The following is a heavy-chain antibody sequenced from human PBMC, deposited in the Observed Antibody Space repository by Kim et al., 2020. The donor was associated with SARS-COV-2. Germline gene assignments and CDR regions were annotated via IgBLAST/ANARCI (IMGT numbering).Heavy chain of an antibody. D-gene: IGHD6-19*01. CDR3: ARDNGVAGIGYYYYYGMDV. Sequence: GRLTISRDKAKNTLYLQMNSLRAEDTAVYYCARDNGVAGIGYYYYYGMDVWGQGTTVTVSS. V-gene: IGHV3-11*01. J-gene: IGHJ6*02.